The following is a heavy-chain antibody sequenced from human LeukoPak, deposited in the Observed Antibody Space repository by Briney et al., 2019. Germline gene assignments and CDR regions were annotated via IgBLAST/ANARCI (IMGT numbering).Heavy chain of an antibody. D-gene: IGHD3-16*01. CDR2: INHSGST. V-gene: IGHV4-34*01. J-gene: IGHJ6*02. Sequence: SETLSLTCAVYGGSFSGYYWSWIRQPPGKGLEWIGEINHSGSTNYNPSLKGRVTISVDTSKNQFSLKLSSVTAADTAVYYCARGRLGGGHYYGMDVWGQGTTVTVSS. CDR3: ARGRLGGGHYYGMDV. CDR1: GGSFSGYY.